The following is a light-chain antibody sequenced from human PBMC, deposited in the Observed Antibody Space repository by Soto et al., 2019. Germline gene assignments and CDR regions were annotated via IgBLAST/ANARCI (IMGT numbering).Light chain of an antibody. J-gene: IGLJ3*02. CDR3: AAWDDSLSGWV. CDR1: SSNIGSNY. CDR2: TNN. V-gene: IGLV1-47*02. Sequence: QSVLTQPPSASGTPGQRVTISCSGSSSNIGSNYIYWHQQLPGTAPTLLIYTNNQRPSGVPDRFSGSKSGTSASLAISGLRSEDEADYYCAAWDDSLSGWVFGGGTKLTVL.